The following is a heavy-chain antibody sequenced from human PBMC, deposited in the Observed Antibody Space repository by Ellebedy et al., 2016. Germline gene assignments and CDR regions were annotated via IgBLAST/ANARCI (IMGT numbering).Heavy chain of an antibody. D-gene: IGHD3-10*01. CDR3: ARHQPSYGSGSYYTNYYGMDV. V-gene: IGHV4-39*01. J-gene: IGHJ6*02. CDR2: IYFSGST. Sequence: SETLSLTCTVSGGSISRSTYYWGWIRQPPGKGLERIGSIYFSGSTYYNPSLKSRVTISVDPSKKQFSLRLSSVTAADTAVYYCARHQPSYGSGSYYTNYYGMDVWGQGTTVTVSS. CDR1: GGSISRSTYY.